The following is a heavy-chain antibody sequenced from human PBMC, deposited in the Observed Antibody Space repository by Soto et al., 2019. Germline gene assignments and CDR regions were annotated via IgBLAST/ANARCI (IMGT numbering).Heavy chain of an antibody. Sequence: GESLKISCKGSGYRFTAYWINWVRQMPGRGLEWMGRIDPSDSDSKYSPSFEGHVSFSADKSISTAYLQWSSLRSSDTAMYFCATSPHCGGDCYDLDPGGQGTLVTGSS. V-gene: IGHV5-10-1*01. D-gene: IGHD2-21*01. J-gene: IGHJ5*02. CDR2: IDPSDSDS. CDR3: ATSPHCGGDCYDLDP. CDR1: GYRFTAYW.